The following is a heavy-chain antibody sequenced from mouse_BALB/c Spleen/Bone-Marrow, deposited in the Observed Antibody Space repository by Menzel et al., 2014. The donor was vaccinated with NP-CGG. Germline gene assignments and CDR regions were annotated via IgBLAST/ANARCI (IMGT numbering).Heavy chain of an antibody. CDR1: GYTFTSYY. D-gene: IGHD2-1*01. Sequence: QVQLQQSWAELVKPGASVKLSCKASGYTFTSYYMYWVKQRPGQGLEWIGEINPSNGGTNFNEKFKSKATLTVDKSSSTAYMQLSSLTSEDSAVYYCTRSYYGNYFDVWGAGTTVTVSS. CDR2: INPSNGGT. CDR3: TRSYYGNYFDV. V-gene: IGHV1S81*02. J-gene: IGHJ1*01.